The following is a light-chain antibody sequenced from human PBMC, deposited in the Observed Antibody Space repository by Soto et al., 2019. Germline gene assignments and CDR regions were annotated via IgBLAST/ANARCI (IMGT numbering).Light chain of an antibody. Sequence: ENVLTQSPGTLSLSPGERATLSGRASQSVSNSYVAWYQQKPGQAPRLLIHGASSRATGIPDRFSGSGSGTDFTLTISRLEAEDFAVYFCQQYGRAPWTFGQGTQVEIK. V-gene: IGKV3-20*01. CDR1: QSVSNSY. CDR2: GAS. J-gene: IGKJ1*01. CDR3: QQYGRAPWT.